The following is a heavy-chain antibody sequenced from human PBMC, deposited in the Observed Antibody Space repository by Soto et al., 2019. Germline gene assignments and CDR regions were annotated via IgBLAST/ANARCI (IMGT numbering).Heavy chain of an antibody. V-gene: IGHV4-61*01. J-gene: IGHJ6*02. Sequence: SETLSLTCTVSGGSVSSGSYYWSWIRQPPGKGLEWIGYIYYSGSTNYNPSLKSRVTISVDTSKNQFSLKLSSVTAADTAVYYCARDGRAVAGRFGRYYYGMDVWGQGTTVTVSS. CDR1: GGSVSSGSYY. D-gene: IGHD6-19*01. CDR3: ARDGRAVAGRFGRYYYGMDV. CDR2: IYYSGST.